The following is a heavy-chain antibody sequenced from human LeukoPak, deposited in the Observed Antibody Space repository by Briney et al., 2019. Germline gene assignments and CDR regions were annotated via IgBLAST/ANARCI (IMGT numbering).Heavy chain of an antibody. V-gene: IGHV3-66*01. CDR1: GFTLSTYW. Sequence: PGGSLRLSCAASGFTLSTYWMSWVRQAPGKGLEWVSVIYSGGSTYYADSVKGRFTISRDNSKNTLYLQMNSLRAKDTAVYYCAMSRYYYDSSGGDYWGQGTLVTVSS. J-gene: IGHJ4*02. D-gene: IGHD3-22*01. CDR3: AMSRYYYDSSGGDY. CDR2: IYSGGST.